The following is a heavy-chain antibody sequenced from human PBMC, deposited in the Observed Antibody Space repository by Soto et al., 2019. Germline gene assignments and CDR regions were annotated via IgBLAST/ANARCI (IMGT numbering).Heavy chain of an antibody. CDR2: IIPIFGTA. J-gene: IGHJ1*01. CDR3: AREGLLAAAGTVGAAYFQH. CDR1: GGTFSSYA. V-gene: IGHV1-69*12. D-gene: IGHD6-13*01. Sequence: QVQLVQSGAEVKKPGSSVKVSCKASGGTFSSYAISWVRQAPGQGLEWMGGIIPIFGTANYAQKFQGRVTITADESTSTAYMELSSLRSEDTAVYYCAREGLLAAAGTVGAAYFQHWGQGTLVTVSS.